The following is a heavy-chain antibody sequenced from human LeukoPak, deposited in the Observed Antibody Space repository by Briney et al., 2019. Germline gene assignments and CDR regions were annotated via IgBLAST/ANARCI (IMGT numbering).Heavy chain of an antibody. CDR3: ARDMGFYGSGSYYKGAFDY. V-gene: IGHV3-30*03. CDR2: ISYDGSNK. Sequence: PGGSLRLSCAACGFTFSIYRMHWVRQYTDKALEGVAVISYDGSNKSYADAVKGRFTISRDNSKNTLYLQMNSLRAEDTAVYYCARDMGFYGSGSYYKGAFDYWGQGTLVTVSS. J-gene: IGHJ4*02. D-gene: IGHD3-10*01. CDR1: GFTFSIYR.